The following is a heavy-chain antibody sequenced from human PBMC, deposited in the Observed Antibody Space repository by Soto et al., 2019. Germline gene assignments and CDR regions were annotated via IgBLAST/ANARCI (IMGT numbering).Heavy chain of an antibody. CDR2: IYYSGST. V-gene: IGHV4-31*03. D-gene: IGHD2-8*01. CDR1: GGSISSGGYY. CDR3: ARGEIVLMVYSPVDY. J-gene: IGHJ4*02. Sequence: QVQLQESGPGLVKPSQTLSLTCTVSGGSISSGGYYWSWIRQHPGKGLEWIGYIYYSGSTYYNPSLKSRVTISVDTSKNQFSLKLCSVTAADTAVYYCARGEIVLMVYSPVDYWGQGTLVTVSS.